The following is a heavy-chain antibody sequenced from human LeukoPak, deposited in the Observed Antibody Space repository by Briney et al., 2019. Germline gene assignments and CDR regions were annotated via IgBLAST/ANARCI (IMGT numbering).Heavy chain of an antibody. D-gene: IGHD6-19*01. Sequence: PSETLSLTCAVYGGSFSGYYWSWIRQPPGKGLEWIGEINHSGSTNYNPSLKSRVTISVDTSKNQFSLKLSSVTAADTAVYYCARGPLSRGWYGEVHYYFDYWGQGTLVTVSS. CDR1: GGSFSGYY. CDR2: INHSGST. V-gene: IGHV4-34*01. J-gene: IGHJ4*02. CDR3: ARGPLSRGWYGEVHYYFDY.